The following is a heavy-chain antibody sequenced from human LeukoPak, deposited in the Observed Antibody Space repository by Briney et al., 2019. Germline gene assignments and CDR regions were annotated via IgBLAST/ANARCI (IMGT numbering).Heavy chain of an antibody. D-gene: IGHD6-19*01. V-gene: IGHV4-39*07. CDR1: GGSINSGNHY. CDR3: ARVGGLAFDY. CDR2: IYHSGST. Sequence: SETLSLTCTVSGGSINSGNHYWGWIRKSPGKGLEWIGNIYHSGSTNYNPSLKSRVTISVDKSKNQFSLKLSSVTAADTAVYYCARVGGLAFDYWGQGTLVTVSS. J-gene: IGHJ4*02.